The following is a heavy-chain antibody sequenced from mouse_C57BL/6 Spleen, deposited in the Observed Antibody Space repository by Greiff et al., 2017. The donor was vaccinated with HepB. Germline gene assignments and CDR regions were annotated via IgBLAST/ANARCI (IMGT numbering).Heavy chain of an antibody. J-gene: IGHJ3*01. CDR3: ARSRQLRHGGFAY. CDR1: GYTFTSYW. CDR2: IYPGSGST. V-gene: IGHV1-55*01. D-gene: IGHD3-2*02. Sequence: VQLQQSGAELVKPGASVKMSCKASGYTFTSYWITWVKQRPGQGLEWIGDIYPGSGSTNYNEKFKSKATLTVDTSSSTAYMQLSSLTSEDSAVYYCARSRQLRHGGFAYWGQGTLVTVSA.